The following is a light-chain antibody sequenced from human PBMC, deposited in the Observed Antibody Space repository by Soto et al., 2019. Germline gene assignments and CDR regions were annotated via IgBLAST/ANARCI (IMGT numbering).Light chain of an antibody. J-gene: IGKJ4*01. CDR1: QSVSSS. Sequence: EIVMTQSPATLSVSPGERATLSCRASQSVSSSLAWYQQKPGQAPRILIYGASTRATGIPARFSGSGSGTEFTLTISSLQSEDFAVYYCQQYDNWPPLTFGGGTKVDIK. CDR2: GAS. CDR3: QQYDNWPPLT. V-gene: IGKV3-15*01.